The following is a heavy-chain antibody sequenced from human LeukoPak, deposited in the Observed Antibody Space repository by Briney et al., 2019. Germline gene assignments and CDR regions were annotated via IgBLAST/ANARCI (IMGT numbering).Heavy chain of an antibody. CDR3: AKHPYSSGWQTYYFDS. V-gene: IGHV3-23*01. CDR1: GFTFSNYV. CDR2: ISGGGGTT. D-gene: IGHD6-19*01. J-gene: IGHJ4*02. Sequence: GGSLRLSCAASGFTFSNYVLSWVRQVPGKGLECVSSISGGGGTTSYADSVKGRFTISRDNSKSTLYLQMNSLRAEDTAIYYCAKHPYSSGWQTYYFDSWGQGTLVTVSS.